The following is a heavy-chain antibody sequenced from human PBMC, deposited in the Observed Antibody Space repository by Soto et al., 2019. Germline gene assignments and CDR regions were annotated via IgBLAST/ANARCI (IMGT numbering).Heavy chain of an antibody. CDR2: ISSSSSYI. CDR3: ARASYYYDSSGYYYFDY. CDR1: VFTFSSYS. V-gene: IGHV3-21*01. J-gene: IGHJ4*02. Sequence: PGGSLRLSCAASVFTFSSYSMNWVRQAPVKGLEWVSSISSSSSYIYYADSVKGRFTISRDNAKNSLYLQMNSLRAEDTAVYYCARASYYYDSSGYYYFDYWGQGTLVTVSS. D-gene: IGHD3-22*01.